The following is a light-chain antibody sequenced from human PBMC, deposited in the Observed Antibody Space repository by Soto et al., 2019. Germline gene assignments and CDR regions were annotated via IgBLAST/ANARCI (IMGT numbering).Light chain of an antibody. CDR2: GNI. Sequence: QSVLTQPPSVSGAPGQRVTISCTGSNSNIGAGYDVHWYQQFPGTAPKLLIYGNINRPSGVPDRFSGSKSGPSASLAITGFQAEDEADYYCQSYDSRLSNDVFGGGTKLTVL. CDR3: QSYDSRLSNDV. J-gene: IGLJ1*01. CDR1: NSNIGAGYD. V-gene: IGLV1-40*01.